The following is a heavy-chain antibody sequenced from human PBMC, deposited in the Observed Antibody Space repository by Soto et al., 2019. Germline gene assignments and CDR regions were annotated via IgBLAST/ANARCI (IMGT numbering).Heavy chain of an antibody. CDR1: GGSFSGYY. CDR3: ARGLPRPYGSGRPNWFDP. D-gene: IGHD3-10*01. CDR2: INHSGST. J-gene: IGHJ5*02. V-gene: IGHV4-34*01. Sequence: SETLSLTCAVYGGSFSGYYWSWIRQPPGKGLEWIGEINHSGSTNYNPSLKSRVTISVDTSKNHFSLKLSSVTAADTAVYYCARGLPRPYGSGRPNWFDPWGQGTLVTVSS.